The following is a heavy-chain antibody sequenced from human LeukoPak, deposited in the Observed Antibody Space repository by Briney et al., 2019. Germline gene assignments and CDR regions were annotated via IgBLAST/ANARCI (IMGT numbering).Heavy chain of an antibody. Sequence: SETLSLTCTVSGGSISSYYWSWIRQPPGKGLEWIGYIYSSGSTNYNPSLRSRVTISVDTSKNQFSLKLSSVTAADTAVYYCVRTGSYVGHFDYWGQGTLVSVSS. CDR3: VRTGSYVGHFDY. D-gene: IGHD3-9*01. CDR2: IYSSGST. V-gene: IGHV4-59*01. CDR1: GGSISSYY. J-gene: IGHJ4*02.